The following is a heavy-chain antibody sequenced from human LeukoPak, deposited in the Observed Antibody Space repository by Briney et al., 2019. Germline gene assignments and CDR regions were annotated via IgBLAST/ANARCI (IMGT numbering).Heavy chain of an antibody. CDR2: IYSGGST. D-gene: IGHD1-14*01. Sequence: PGGSLRLSCAASGFTVSSNYMSWVRQAPGKGLEWVSVIYSGGSTYYADFVKGRFTISRDNSKNTLYLQMNSLRAEDTAVYYCARPNPENAFDIWGQGTMVTVSS. J-gene: IGHJ3*02. CDR3: ARPNPENAFDI. V-gene: IGHV3-53*01. CDR1: GFTVSSNY.